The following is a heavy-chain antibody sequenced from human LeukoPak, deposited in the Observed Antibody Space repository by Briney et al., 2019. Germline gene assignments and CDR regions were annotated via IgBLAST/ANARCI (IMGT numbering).Heavy chain of an antibody. V-gene: IGHV1-8*01. CDR3: AREATGDYANWYFDL. J-gene: IGHJ2*01. CDR2: MNPNSGNT. Sequence: ASVKVSCKASGYTFTSYDINWVRQATGQGLEWMGWMNPNSGNTGYAQKFQGRVTMTRNTSISTAYMELSSLRSEDTAVYYCAREATGDYANWYFDLWGRGTLVTVSS. D-gene: IGHD4-17*01. CDR1: GYTFTSYD.